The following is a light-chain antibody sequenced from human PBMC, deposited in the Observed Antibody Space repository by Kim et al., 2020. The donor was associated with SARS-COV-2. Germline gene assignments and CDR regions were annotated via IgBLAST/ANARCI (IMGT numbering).Light chain of an antibody. Sequence: IVLTQSPGTLSLSPGERATLSCRASQSVSNYLAWYQQKPGQAPRLLIYDASNRATGIPARFSGSGSGTDFTLTISSLEPEDFGVYYCQQRKTWAPITFGQGTRLEIK. CDR2: DAS. V-gene: IGKV3-11*01. CDR1: QSVSNY. J-gene: IGKJ5*01. CDR3: QQRKTWAPIT.